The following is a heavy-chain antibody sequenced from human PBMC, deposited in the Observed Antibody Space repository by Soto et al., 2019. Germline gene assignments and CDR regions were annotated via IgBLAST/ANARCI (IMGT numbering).Heavy chain of an antibody. D-gene: IGHD1-26*01. CDR3: TTAERGGSYYSDY. CDR2: IKSKTDGGTV. CDR1: GFTFTSAW. J-gene: IGHJ4*02. V-gene: IGHV3-15*07. Sequence: VPLVESGGGLVRPGESLRLSCAASGFTFTSAWINWVRQAPGKGLEWAGRIKSKTDGGTVDYGAPVKGRFTISRDDSKNTAYLQMNSLRNEDTAVYYCTTAERGGSYYSDYWGQGTLVTVSS.